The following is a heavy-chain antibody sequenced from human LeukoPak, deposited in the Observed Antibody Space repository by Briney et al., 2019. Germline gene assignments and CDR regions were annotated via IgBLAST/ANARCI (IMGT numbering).Heavy chain of an antibody. J-gene: IGHJ3*02. D-gene: IGHD4-17*01. Sequence: GGSLRLSCSGSGFTFGFHGVHWVRQAPGKGLEWVAVISSDGTDQRYADSMKGRSSISRDNSKNTVSLQMHSLRAGDTAVYYCARTTVTNGDAFDIWGQGTMVTVSS. V-gene: IGHV3-30-3*01. CDR2: ISSDGTDQ. CDR3: ARTTVTNGDAFDI. CDR1: GFTFGFHG.